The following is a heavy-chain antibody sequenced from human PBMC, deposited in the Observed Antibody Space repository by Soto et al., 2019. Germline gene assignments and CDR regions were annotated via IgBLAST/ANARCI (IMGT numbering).Heavy chain of an antibody. D-gene: IGHD2-2*01. J-gene: IGHJ4*02. CDR1: GYTFTSYD. Sequence: ASVKVSCKASGYTFTSYDINWVRQATGQGLEWMGWMNPNSGNTGYAQKFQGRVTMTRNTSISTAYMELSSLRSEDTAVYYCARGLVVPAAPGLLHWGQGTLVTVSS. CDR2: MNPNSGNT. V-gene: IGHV1-8*01. CDR3: ARGLVVPAAPGLLH.